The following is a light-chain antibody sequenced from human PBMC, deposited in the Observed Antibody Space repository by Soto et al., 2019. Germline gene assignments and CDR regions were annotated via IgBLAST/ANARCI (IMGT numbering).Light chain of an antibody. CDR3: QQRSNWPLT. CDR1: QSISSH. J-gene: IGKJ4*01. CDR2: DAS. Sequence: EIVLTQSPATLSLSPGERATLSCRASQSISSHLAWYQQKPGQAPRLLIHDASNRATGIPARFSGSGSSTDFTMTISILEPEDFAVYFCQQRSNWPLTFGGGTKVEIK. V-gene: IGKV3-11*01.